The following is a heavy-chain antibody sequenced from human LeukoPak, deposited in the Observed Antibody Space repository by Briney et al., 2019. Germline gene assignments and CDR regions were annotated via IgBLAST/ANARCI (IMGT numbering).Heavy chain of an antibody. CDR2: INHSGST. Sequence: PSETLSLTCAVYGGSFSGYYWSWIRQPPGKGLEWIGEINHSGSTNYNPSLKSRVTISVDMSKNQFSLKLSSVTAADTAVYYCARGVFGRYYCDSSGYYPYGMDVWGQGTTVTVSS. J-gene: IGHJ6*02. V-gene: IGHV4-34*01. CDR1: GGSFSGYY. CDR3: ARGVFGRYYCDSSGYYPYGMDV. D-gene: IGHD3-22*01.